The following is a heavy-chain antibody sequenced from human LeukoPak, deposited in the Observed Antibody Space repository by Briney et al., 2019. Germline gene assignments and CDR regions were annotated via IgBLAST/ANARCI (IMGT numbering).Heavy chain of an antibody. CDR3: ARERMYSGSGSTYPYYDY. J-gene: IGHJ4*02. D-gene: IGHD3-10*01. CDR1: GFTFSSYW. CDR2: ITPDGSEK. Sequence: PGGSLRLSCAASGFTFSSYWMSWVRQSPGKGLEWVANITPDGSEKYFMDSVKGRFTISRDNAKNALYLEMNSLRAEDTAEYFCARERMYSGSGSTYPYYDYWGQGTLVTVSS. V-gene: IGHV3-7*01.